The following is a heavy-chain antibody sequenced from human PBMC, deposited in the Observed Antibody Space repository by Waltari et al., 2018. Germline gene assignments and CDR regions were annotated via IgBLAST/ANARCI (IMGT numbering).Heavy chain of an antibody. Sequence: EVQLVESGGGLVQPGGSLRLSCAAPGSSCSPYWMNWARQVPGEGLDWLSRIDPAGNTVVYADSVKGRFTTSRDHAKNTLYLQMNSLRDDDTAVYYCARSGFMDVWGQGTTVTVSS. D-gene: IGHD3-10*01. V-gene: IGHV3-74*01. J-gene: IGHJ6*02. CDR3: ARSGFMDV. CDR1: GSSCSPYW. CDR2: IDPAGNTV.